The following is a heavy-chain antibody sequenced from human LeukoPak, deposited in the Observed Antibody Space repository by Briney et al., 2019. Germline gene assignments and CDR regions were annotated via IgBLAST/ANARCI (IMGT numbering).Heavy chain of an antibody. Sequence: PSETLSLTCAVYGGSFSGYYWGWIRQPPGKGLEWIGEINHSGSTNYNPSLKSRVTISVDTSKNQFSLKLSSVTAADTAVYYCARGLRGYSYGYRFDYWGQGTLVTVSS. D-gene: IGHD5-18*01. V-gene: IGHV4-34*01. CDR3: ARGLRGYSYGYRFDY. J-gene: IGHJ4*02. CDR2: INHSGST. CDR1: GGSFSGYY.